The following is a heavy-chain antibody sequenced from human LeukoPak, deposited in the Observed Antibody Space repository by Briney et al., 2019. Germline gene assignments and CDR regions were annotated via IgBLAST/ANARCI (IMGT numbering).Heavy chain of an antibody. CDR3: VRESFSRGDFN. Sequence: GGSLRLSCAASGFIFSTYWMTWVRQAPGKGLEWVATIKYDGDEKFYVDSVTGRFTISRDNAKNSLYLQMNSLTAEDTAVYYCVRESFSRGDFNWGQGTLVSVSS. D-gene: IGHD7-27*01. CDR2: IKYDGDEK. J-gene: IGHJ4*02. V-gene: IGHV3-7*01. CDR1: GFIFSTYW.